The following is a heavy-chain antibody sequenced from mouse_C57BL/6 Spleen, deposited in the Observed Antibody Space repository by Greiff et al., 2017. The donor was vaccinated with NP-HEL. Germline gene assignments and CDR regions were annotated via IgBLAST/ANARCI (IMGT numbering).Heavy chain of an antibody. Sequence: VQLQQSGPELVKPGASVKISCKASGYAFSSSWMNWVKQRPGKGLEWIGRIYPGDGDTNYNGKFKGKATLTADKSSSTAYMQLSSLTSEDSAVYFCAREVYYGSSLYYFDYWGQGTTLTVSS. CDR3: AREVYYGSSLYYFDY. CDR2: IYPGDGDT. V-gene: IGHV1-82*01. CDR1: GYAFSSSW. D-gene: IGHD1-1*01. J-gene: IGHJ2*01.